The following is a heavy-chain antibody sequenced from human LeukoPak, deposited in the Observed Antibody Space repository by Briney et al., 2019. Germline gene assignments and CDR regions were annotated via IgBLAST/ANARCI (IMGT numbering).Heavy chain of an antibody. D-gene: IGHD6-13*01. Sequence: ASVKVSCKASGYTFTSYAMHWVRQAPGQRLEWMGWINAGNGNTKYSQKFQGRVTITRDTSASIAYMELSSLRSEDTAVYYCARDYMPTYSSSWCFDYWGQGTLVTVSS. CDR3: ARDYMPTYSSSWCFDY. V-gene: IGHV1-3*01. J-gene: IGHJ4*02. CDR2: INAGNGNT. CDR1: GYTFTSYA.